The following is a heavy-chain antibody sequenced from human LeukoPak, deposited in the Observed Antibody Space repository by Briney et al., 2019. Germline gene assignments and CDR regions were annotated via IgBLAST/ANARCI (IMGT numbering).Heavy chain of an antibody. CDR1: RFTFSNYA. Sequence: PGRSLRLSCAASRFTFSNYAMHWVRQAPGKGLEWVAVISYDGSDKFYAGSVKGRFTVSRDNSNNTLYLQMNSLRLEDTAVYHCVREPYFDSSGEPWGQGTLVTVSS. V-gene: IGHV3-30*04. J-gene: IGHJ5*02. D-gene: IGHD3-22*01. CDR3: VREPYFDSSGEP. CDR2: ISYDGSDK.